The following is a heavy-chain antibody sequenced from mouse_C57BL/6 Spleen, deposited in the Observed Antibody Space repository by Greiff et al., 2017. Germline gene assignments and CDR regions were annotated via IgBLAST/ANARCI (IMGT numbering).Heavy chain of an antibody. Sequence: QVQLKESGPELVKPGASVKISCKASGYTFTDYYINWVKQRPGQGLEWIGWIYPGSGNTKYNAKFKGKATLTVDTSSSTAYMQLSSLTSEDSAVYFCARAPITTVVAPYAMDYWGQGTSVTVSS. J-gene: IGHJ4*01. V-gene: IGHV1-84*01. CDR1: GYTFTDYY. CDR3: ARAPITTVVAPYAMDY. CDR2: IYPGSGNT. D-gene: IGHD1-1*01.